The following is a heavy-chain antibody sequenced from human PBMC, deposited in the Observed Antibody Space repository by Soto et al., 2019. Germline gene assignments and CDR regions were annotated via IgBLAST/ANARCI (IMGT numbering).Heavy chain of an antibody. CDR2: IYTSGST. J-gene: IGHJ5*02. CDR1: GGSISSYY. Sequence: QVQLQESGPGLVKPSETLSLTCTVSGGSISSYYWSWIRQPAGKGLEWIGRIYTSGSTNYNPSLKSRVTMSVDTSKNQFSLKLSSVTAADTAVYYCARVYLAVDYDFWSGYYIGNWFDPWGQGTLVTVSS. D-gene: IGHD3-3*01. CDR3: ARVYLAVDYDFWSGYYIGNWFDP. V-gene: IGHV4-4*07.